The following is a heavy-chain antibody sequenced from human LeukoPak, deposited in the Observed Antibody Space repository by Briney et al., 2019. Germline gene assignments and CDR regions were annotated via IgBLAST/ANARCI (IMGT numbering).Heavy chain of an antibody. V-gene: IGHV4-34*01. CDR2: INHRGST. J-gene: IGHJ3*02. CDR3: ARGSQIVGATTDAFDI. Sequence: SETLSLTCAVYGGSFSGYYWSWIRQPPGKGLEWIGEINHRGSTNYNPSLRSRVTMSVDRSKNQFSLKLSSVTAADTAVYYCARGSQIVGATTDAFDIWGQGTMVTVSS. D-gene: IGHD1-26*01. CDR1: GGSFSGYY.